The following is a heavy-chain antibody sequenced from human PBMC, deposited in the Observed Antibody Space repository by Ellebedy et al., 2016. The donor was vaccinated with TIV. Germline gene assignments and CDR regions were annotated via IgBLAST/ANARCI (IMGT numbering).Heavy chain of an antibody. V-gene: IGHV3-7*01. CDR1: GFTFSNYW. Sequence: GESLKISCAASGFTFSNYWMSWVRQAPGKGLEWVANIKQDGSEKYYVDSVKGRFTISRDNAKNSLYLQMNSLRAEDTAVYYCAGWAGDDNSWGQGTLVTVSS. CDR3: AGWAGDDNS. J-gene: IGHJ4*02. CDR2: IKQDGSEK. D-gene: IGHD7-27*01.